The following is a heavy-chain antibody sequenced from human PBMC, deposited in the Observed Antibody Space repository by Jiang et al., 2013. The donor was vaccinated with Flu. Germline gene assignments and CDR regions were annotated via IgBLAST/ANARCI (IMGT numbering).Heavy chain of an antibody. CDR3: VRDGSHRDLDY. CDR1: GFTFTTYG. CDR2: IRYDGSDQ. D-gene: IGHD1-14*01. J-gene: IGHJ4*02. V-gene: IGHV3-33*01. Sequence: VQLLESGGGVVQPGRSLRLSCAASGFTFTTYGMHWVRQAPGKGLEWVAFIRYDGSDQYYADSVRGRFTISRDSSKNTLHLQMNSLRVDDAAVYYCVRDGSHRDLDYWGQGTPGLRLL.